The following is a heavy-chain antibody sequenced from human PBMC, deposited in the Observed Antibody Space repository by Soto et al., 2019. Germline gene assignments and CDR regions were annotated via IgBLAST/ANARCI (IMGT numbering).Heavy chain of an antibody. Sequence: EVQLVESGGGLVQPGGSLRLSCAASGFTFRSYWMSWVRQAPGKGLEWVASIKQDGSDKYYVESVKGRFTISRDNAENSVDLLMNTLRAEDTAVYYCARDKNVYDFFGADDAFDIWGQGTMVTASS. D-gene: IGHD3-3*01. CDR3: ARDKNVYDFFGADDAFDI. V-gene: IGHV3-7*05. J-gene: IGHJ3*02. CDR1: GFTFRSYW. CDR2: IKQDGSDK.